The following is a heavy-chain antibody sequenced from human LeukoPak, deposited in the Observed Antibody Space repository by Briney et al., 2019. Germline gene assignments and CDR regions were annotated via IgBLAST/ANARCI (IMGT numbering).Heavy chain of an antibody. CDR1: GGSISAYY. V-gene: IGHV4-59*01. CDR2: IYYSGST. Sequence: SETLSLTCTVSGGSISAYYWNWIRQPPGKGLEWIADIYYSGSTNFNPSLKSRVTISADTSKNQFSLKLSSVIAADTAVYYCARARMVRGGPPPYFDYWGQGTLVPVPS. CDR3: ARARMVRGGPPPYFDY. D-gene: IGHD3-10*01. J-gene: IGHJ4*02.